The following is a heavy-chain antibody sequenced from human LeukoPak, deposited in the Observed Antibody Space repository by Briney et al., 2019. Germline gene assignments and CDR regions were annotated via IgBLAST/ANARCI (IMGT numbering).Heavy chain of an antibody. D-gene: IGHD3-22*01. CDR2: ISYDGSEK. Sequence: GRSLRLSCAASGFTFSSYAMHWVRQAPGKGLEWVAVISYDGSEKYYADSVKGRFTMSRDNSKHTLYLQMNSLRAEDTAMYFCARGEVDDSSGYYYVDKPFDYWGQGTLVTVSS. V-gene: IGHV3-30*04. CDR3: ARGEVDDSSGYYYVDKPFDY. J-gene: IGHJ4*02. CDR1: GFTFSSYA.